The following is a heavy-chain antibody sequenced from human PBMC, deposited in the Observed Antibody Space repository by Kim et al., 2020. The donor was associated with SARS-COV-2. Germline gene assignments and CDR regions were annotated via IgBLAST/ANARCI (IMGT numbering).Heavy chain of an antibody. Sequence: SETLSLTCTVSGYSISSGYYWGWIRQPPGKGLEWIGSIYHSGSTYYNPSLKSRVTISVDTSKNQFSLKLSSVTAADTAVYYCARDRSTSLFLASYYYGMDVWGQGTPVTVSS. CDR1: GYSISSGYY. D-gene: IGHD5-12*01. CDR3: ARDRSTSLFLASYYYGMDV. V-gene: IGHV4-38-2*02. CDR2: IYHSGST. J-gene: IGHJ6*02.